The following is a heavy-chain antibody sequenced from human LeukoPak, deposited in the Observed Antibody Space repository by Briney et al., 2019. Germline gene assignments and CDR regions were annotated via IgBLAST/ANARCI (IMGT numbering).Heavy chain of an antibody. D-gene: IGHD6-19*01. V-gene: IGHV3-23*01. CDR2: ISGSGSGGST. CDR3: ARVSGWNPLEAAHLDY. Sequence: PGGSLRLSCAASGFTFSSSAMSWVRQAPGKGLEWVSSISGSGSGGSTYYADSVKGRFTISRDNSKNTLYLQMNSLRAEDTAVCYCARVSGWNPLEAAHLDYWGQGTLVTVSS. CDR1: GFTFSSSA. J-gene: IGHJ4*02.